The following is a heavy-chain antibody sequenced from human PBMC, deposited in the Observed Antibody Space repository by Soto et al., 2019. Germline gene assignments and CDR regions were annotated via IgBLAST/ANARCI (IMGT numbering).Heavy chain of an antibody. D-gene: IGHD4-17*01. CDR3: SGAATHDDGDDLAS. CDR1: GGSISSSNW. CDR2: IYHSGST. J-gene: IGHJ4*02. V-gene: IGHV4-4*02. Sequence: PSETLSLTCAVSGGSISSSNWWSWVRQPPGKGLEWIGEIYHSGSTNYNPSLKSRVTISVDKSKNQFSLKLSSVTAADTAVYYCSGAATHDDGDDLASWGQGTLVTVSS.